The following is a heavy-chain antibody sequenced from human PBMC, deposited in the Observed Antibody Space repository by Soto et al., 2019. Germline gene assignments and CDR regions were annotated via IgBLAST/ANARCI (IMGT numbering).Heavy chain of an antibody. CDR1: GFIFDEFA. Sequence: EVQLVESGGGLVQPGGSLRLSCIASGFIFDEFAIHWVRQAPGKGLEWVSGISWDSGSINYADSVRGRFTISRDNAKNSLYLHMTSLGSEDTAFYYCAKIVTRHSLVPVFDQWGQGALVNISS. CDR3: AKIVTRHSLVPVFDQ. V-gene: IGHV3-9*01. D-gene: IGHD2-21*01. J-gene: IGHJ4*02. CDR2: ISWDSGSI.